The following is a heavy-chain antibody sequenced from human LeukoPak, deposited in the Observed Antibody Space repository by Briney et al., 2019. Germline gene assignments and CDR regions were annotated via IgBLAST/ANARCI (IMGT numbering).Heavy chain of an antibody. CDR2: IYTSGST. D-gene: IGHD6-6*01. CDR3: AREYSSSSGKALDY. Sequence: SETLSLTCTVSSGSLGSYYWNWLRQPAGKGPEWIGHIYTSGSTNYNPSLKSRVTMSVDTSKNQFSLKLNSVTAADTAFYYCAREYSSSSGKALDYWGQGTLVTVSS. V-gene: IGHV4-4*07. CDR1: SGSLGSYY. J-gene: IGHJ4*02.